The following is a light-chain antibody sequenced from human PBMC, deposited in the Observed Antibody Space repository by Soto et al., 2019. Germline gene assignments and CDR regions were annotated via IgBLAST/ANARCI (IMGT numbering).Light chain of an antibody. V-gene: IGLV2-14*01. J-gene: IGLJ1*01. Sequence: HSALTQPASVSGSPGQSITISCTGTSSDVGGYNYVSWYQQHPGKAPKLMIYDVSNRPSGVSNRFSGSKSGNTASLTISGLQAEEEADYYCSSYTSSSTLNYVFGTGTKLTVL. CDR1: SSDVGGYNY. CDR2: DVS. CDR3: SSYTSSSTLNYV.